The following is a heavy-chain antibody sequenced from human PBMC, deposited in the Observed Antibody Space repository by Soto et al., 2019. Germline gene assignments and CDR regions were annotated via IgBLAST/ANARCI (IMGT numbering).Heavy chain of an antibody. CDR2: IYSGGDT. J-gene: IGHJ4*02. V-gene: IGHV3-66*01. Sequence: EVHLVESGGALVQPGGSLRVSCAASGFSVSNNYMSWVRQAPGKGPEWVAFIYSGGDTFYADSVKGRFSISRDKSRNTLYLQMNSLRVEDTAVYYCAVRWKWGQGTLVTVSS. CDR1: GFSVSNNY. CDR3: AVRWK. D-gene: IGHD1-1*01.